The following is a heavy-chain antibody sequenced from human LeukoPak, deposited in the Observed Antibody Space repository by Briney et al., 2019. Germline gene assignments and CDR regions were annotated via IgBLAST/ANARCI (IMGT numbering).Heavy chain of an antibody. Sequence: GGSLRLSCVASGFTVSSNYMSWVRQAPGKGLEWVSLIYSGGSTYYADSVKGRFTISRDNSKNTLYLQMNSLRAEDTALYYCASTGYSSGWYSWFDPWGRGTLVTVSS. CDR1: GFTVSSNY. CDR2: IYSGGST. J-gene: IGHJ2*01. D-gene: IGHD6-19*01. V-gene: IGHV3-66*02. CDR3: ASTGYSSGWYSWFDP.